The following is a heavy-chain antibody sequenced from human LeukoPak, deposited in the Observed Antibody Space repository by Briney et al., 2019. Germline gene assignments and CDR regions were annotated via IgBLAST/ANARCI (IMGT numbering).Heavy chain of an antibody. J-gene: IGHJ2*01. Sequence: PSQTLSLTCTVSGGSIGSGVYYWSWVRQSPGKGLKWIGNIYYSGSAYYNPSLKSRVSISVDTSKNQFSLKLRSVTASDTAVYYCARDDGDYSSPYWYFDLWGRGTLVTVSS. V-gene: IGHV4-30-4*01. CDR1: GGSIGSGVYY. D-gene: IGHD4-17*01. CDR3: ARDDGDYSSPYWYFDL. CDR2: IYYSGSA.